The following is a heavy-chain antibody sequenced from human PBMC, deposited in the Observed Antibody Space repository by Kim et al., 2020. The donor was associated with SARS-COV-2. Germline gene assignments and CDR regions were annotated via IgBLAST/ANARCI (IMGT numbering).Heavy chain of an antibody. Sequence: ASVKVSCKASGYTFTSYYMHWVRQAPGQGLEWMGIINPSGGSTSYAQKFQGRVTMTRDTSTSTVYMELSSLRSEDTAVYYCASPSCSGGSCYSFKSDYYYYYGMDVWGQGTTVTVSS. CDR2: INPSGGST. CDR1: GYTFTSYY. V-gene: IGHV1-46*01. CDR3: ASPSCSGGSCYSFKSDYYYYYGMDV. J-gene: IGHJ6*02. D-gene: IGHD2-15*01.